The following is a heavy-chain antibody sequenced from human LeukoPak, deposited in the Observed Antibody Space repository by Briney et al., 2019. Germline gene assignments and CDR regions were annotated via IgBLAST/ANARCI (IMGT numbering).Heavy chain of an antibody. CDR1: GCTFSTYS. CDR2: ITSSSSYR. J-gene: IGHJ6*03. D-gene: IGHD1-26*01. CDR3: ARVLTWDPIRKYDMDV. V-gene: IGHV3-21*01. Sequence: GESLRLSCAASGCTFSTYSMYWVRKGPGKGLEWVSFITSSSSYRYYEDSVKGRFNISRDNSKNSLYLQMTSLRADDTAVYSCARVLTWDPIRKYDMDVWGQGTTVTVSS.